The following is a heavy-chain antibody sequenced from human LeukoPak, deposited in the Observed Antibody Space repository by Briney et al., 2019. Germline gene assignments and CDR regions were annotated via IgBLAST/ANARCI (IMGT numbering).Heavy chain of an antibody. CDR1: GSTFSSYG. D-gene: IGHD1-7*01. CDR2: IPYDGSNK. V-gene: IGHV3-30*18. J-gene: IGHJ6*04. Sequence: GGSLRLSCAASGSTFSSYGMHWVRQAPGKGLEWVAVIPYDGSNKYYADSVKGGSTISSNNSKNTLYLQMTSLRAEDTAVYYCAKDQGTESSYYGMDVWGKGTTVTVSS. CDR3: AKDQGTESSYYGMDV.